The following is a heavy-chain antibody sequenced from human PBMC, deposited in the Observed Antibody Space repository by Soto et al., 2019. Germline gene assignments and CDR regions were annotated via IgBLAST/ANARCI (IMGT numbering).Heavy chain of an antibody. CDR1: GFTFSSYA. CDR2: ISGSGGST. CDR3: AKYDRFVVVTAIPRD. J-gene: IGHJ4*02. D-gene: IGHD2-21*02. Sequence: EVQLLESGGGLVQPGGSLRLSCAASGFTFSSYAMSWVRQAPGKGLEWVSAISGSGGSTYYADSVKGRFTISRDNSKNTMYLQMNSRRAEDTAVYYCAKYDRFVVVTAIPRDWGQGTLVTVSS. V-gene: IGHV3-23*01.